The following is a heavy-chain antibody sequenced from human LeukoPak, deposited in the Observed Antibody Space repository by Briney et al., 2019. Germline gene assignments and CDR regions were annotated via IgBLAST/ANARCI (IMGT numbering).Heavy chain of an antibody. CDR3: ASLDFWSGYTKL. CDR1: GGSISSNNYY. CDR2: IHYSGST. D-gene: IGHD3-3*01. Sequence: SETLSLTCTVSGGSISSNNYYWGWIRQPPGKGLEYIGSIHYSGSTYYNPSLKSRVTMSVDTSKNQFSLKLSSVTAADTAVYYCASLDFWSGYTKLWGQGTLVTVSS. J-gene: IGHJ4*02. V-gene: IGHV4-39*01.